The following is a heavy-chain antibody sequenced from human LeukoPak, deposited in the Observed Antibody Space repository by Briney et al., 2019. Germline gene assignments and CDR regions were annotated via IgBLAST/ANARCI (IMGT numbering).Heavy chain of an antibody. V-gene: IGHV3-11*01. CDR1: GFTFSDYY. CDR3: ARGLGYYGSGSYYNAEYFQH. Sequence: GGSLRLSCAASGFTFSDYYMSWIRQAPGKGLEWVSYIRSSGSTIYYADSVKGRFTISRDNAKNSLYLQMNSLRAEDTAVYYCARGLGYYGSGSYYNAEYFQHWGQGTLVTVSS. CDR2: IRSSGSTI. J-gene: IGHJ1*01. D-gene: IGHD3-10*01.